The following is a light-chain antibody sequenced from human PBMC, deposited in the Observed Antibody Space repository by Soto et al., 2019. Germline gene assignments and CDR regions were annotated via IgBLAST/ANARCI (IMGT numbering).Light chain of an antibody. CDR3: QQYDNWPPMYT. J-gene: IGKJ2*01. CDR1: QNIASN. V-gene: IGKV3-15*01. Sequence: EILMTQSPATQSVSPGERATLSCRASQNIASNLAWYQQKPGQAPRLLMYGASTRATNISARFSGSGSGTEFTLTISSLQSEDFAVYYCQQYDNWPPMYTFGQGTRLEIK. CDR2: GAS.